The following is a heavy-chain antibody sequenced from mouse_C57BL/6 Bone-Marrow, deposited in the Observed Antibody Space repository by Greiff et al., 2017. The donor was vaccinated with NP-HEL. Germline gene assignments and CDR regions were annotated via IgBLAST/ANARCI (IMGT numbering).Heavy chain of an antibody. CDR1: GYAFSSSW. CDR2: IYPGDGDT. CDR3: NYDYDCYAMDY. Sequence: VQLQQSGPELVKPGASVKISCKASGYAFSSSWMNWVKQRPGKGLEWIGRIYPGDGDTNYNGKFKGKATLTADKSSSTAYMQLSSLTSEDSAVYFSNYDYDCYAMDYWGQGTSVTVSS. D-gene: IGHD2-4*01. V-gene: IGHV1-82*01. J-gene: IGHJ4*01.